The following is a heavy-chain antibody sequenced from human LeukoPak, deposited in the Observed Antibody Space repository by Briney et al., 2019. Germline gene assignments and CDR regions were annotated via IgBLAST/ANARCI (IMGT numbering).Heavy chain of an antibody. Sequence: GGSLRLSCAASGFSFSTYAMNWVRQAPGKGLEWVSTISSSGGSTYYADSVRGRFTISRDNSKNTLYLQMNSLRAEDTAVYYCAKDLGGSGYDPLDYWGQGTLVIVSS. V-gene: IGHV3-23*01. CDR2: ISSSGGST. CDR1: GFSFSTYA. D-gene: IGHD5-12*01. CDR3: AKDLGGSGYDPLDY. J-gene: IGHJ4*02.